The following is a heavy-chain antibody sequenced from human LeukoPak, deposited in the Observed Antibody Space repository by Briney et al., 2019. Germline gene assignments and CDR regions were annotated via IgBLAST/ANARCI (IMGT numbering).Heavy chain of an antibody. Sequence: ASVKVSCKTSRTTFSCYSISWVRQAPGQGLEWMGRIIPILGIANYAQKFQGRVTITADKSTNTAYMELSSLESEDTAVYYCARDPTLTAIQRRHFDLWGRGTLVTVSA. D-gene: IGHD3-3*01. CDR1: RTTFSCYS. CDR3: ARDPTLTAIQRRHFDL. V-gene: IGHV1-69*04. CDR2: IIPILGIA. J-gene: IGHJ2*01.